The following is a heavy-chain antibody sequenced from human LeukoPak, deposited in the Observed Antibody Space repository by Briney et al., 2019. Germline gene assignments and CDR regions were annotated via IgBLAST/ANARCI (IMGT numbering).Heavy chain of an antibody. V-gene: IGHV3-30*02. CDR1: GFIFSTYG. Sequence: GGSLRLSCAASGFIFSTYGMYWVRQAPGKGLEWVAFIRYDESNKYYADSVKGRFTISRDNSKNTLYLQMNSLRAEDTAVYYCANYVEVATISDYWGQGTLVTVSS. CDR2: IRYDESNK. D-gene: IGHD5-24*01. CDR3: ANYVEVATISDY. J-gene: IGHJ4*02.